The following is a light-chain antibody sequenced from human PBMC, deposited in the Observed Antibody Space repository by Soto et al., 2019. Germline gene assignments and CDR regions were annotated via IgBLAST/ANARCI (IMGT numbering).Light chain of an antibody. Sequence: EIVLTQSPGTLSLSPGERATLSCRASQSITSTYLAWYQQKPGQAPRLLIYVASSRATGIPDRFIGSGSGTDFTLSISSLERDDFAGYYCQQYSSSPPFACGPWTKLDIK. V-gene: IGKV3-20*01. J-gene: IGKJ3*01. CDR1: QSITSTY. CDR2: VAS. CDR3: QQYSSSPPFA.